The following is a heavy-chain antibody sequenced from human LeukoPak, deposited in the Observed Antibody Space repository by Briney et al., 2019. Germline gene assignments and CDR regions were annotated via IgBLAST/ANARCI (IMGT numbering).Heavy chain of an antibody. Sequence: SETRSLTCSVSGASINSYYWSWIRKPPGKGLKLNGYIYYDERTNYDPSRRGRVTISIDTSKNQFSLKLNSVTAADAAMYFCACSEYRSRWNGILDYWGQGTLVTVSS. J-gene: IGHJ4*02. CDR2: IYYDERT. D-gene: IGHD6-13*01. CDR3: ACSEYRSRWNGILDY. V-gene: IGHV4-59*01. CDR1: GASINSYY.